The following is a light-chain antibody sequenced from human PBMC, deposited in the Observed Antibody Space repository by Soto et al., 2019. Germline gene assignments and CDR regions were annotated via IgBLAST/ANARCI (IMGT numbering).Light chain of an antibody. J-gene: IGKJ1*01. CDR1: QSVGTY. V-gene: IGKV3-15*01. CDR3: QQYNDWPRT. Sequence: EIVMTQSPATLSVSPGERATLSCRASQSVGTYLAWYQQKPGQAPRLLIYGASTRAAGISPRFSGGVSGTEFTLTISRLQSEDFAVYYCQQYNDWPRTFGHGTKVGIK. CDR2: GAS.